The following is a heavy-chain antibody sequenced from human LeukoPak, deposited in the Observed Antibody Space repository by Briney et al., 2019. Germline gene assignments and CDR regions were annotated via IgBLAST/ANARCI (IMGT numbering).Heavy chain of an antibody. V-gene: IGHV4-34*01. CDR3: ARRPRGGVPAAYNWFDP. Sequence: SETLSLTCGVYGGSFTNYYWSWIRQPPGKGLEWIGEIDHSGITNYSSSLKSRVTISGDTSKNQFSLNLTSVTAADTAIYYCARRPRGGVPAAYNWFDPWGQGTLVTVSS. CDR1: GGSFTNYY. J-gene: IGHJ5*02. CDR2: IDHSGIT. D-gene: IGHD6-13*01.